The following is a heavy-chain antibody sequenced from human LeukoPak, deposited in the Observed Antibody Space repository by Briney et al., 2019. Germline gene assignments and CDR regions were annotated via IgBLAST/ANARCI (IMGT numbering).Heavy chain of an antibody. Sequence: GGSLRLSCAASGFTFSSYDMHWVRQATGKGLEWVSAIGTAGDTYYPGSVKGRFTISRENAKNCLYLQMNSLRAGDTAVYYCARVGESSGSYDYWGQGTLVTVSS. CDR2: IGTAGDT. J-gene: IGHJ4*02. CDR1: GFTFSSYD. D-gene: IGHD3-22*01. V-gene: IGHV3-13*01. CDR3: ARVGESSGSYDY.